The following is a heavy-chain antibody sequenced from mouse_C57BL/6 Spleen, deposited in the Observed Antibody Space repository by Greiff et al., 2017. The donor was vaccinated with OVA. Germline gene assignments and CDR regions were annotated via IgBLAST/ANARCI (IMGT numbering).Heavy chain of an antibody. CDR3: GTGSYYFDY. D-gene: IGHD4-1*01. V-gene: IGHV6-3*01. Sequence: EVKLMESGGGLVQPGGSMKLSCVASGFTFSNYWMNWVRQSPEKGLEWVAQIRLKSDNYATHYAESVKGRFTISRDDSKSSVYLQMNNLRAEDTGIYYCGTGSYYFDYWGQGTTLTVSS. CDR2: IRLKSDNYAT. J-gene: IGHJ2*01. CDR1: GFTFSNYW.